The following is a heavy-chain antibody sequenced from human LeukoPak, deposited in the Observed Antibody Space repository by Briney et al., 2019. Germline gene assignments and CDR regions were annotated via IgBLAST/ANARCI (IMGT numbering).Heavy chain of an antibody. CDR3: ARDYEDYYDSSGYSL. Sequence: SETLSLTCTVSGGSISSYYWSWIRQPAGKGLEWIGRIYTSGSTNYNPSLKSRVTISVDTSKNQFSLKLSSVTAADTAVYYCARDYEDYYDSSGYSLWGQGTLVTVSS. CDR2: IYTSGST. V-gene: IGHV4-4*07. D-gene: IGHD3-22*01. J-gene: IGHJ4*02. CDR1: GGSISSYY.